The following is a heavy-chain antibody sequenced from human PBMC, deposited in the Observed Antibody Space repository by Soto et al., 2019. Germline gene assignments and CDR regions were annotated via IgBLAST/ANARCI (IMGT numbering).Heavy chain of an antibody. CDR1: GGSISSGGYY. CDR3: ARTTCYYGSCFDP. J-gene: IGHJ5*02. CDR2: IYHSGDT. D-gene: IGHD3-10*01. Sequence: SETLSLTCTVSGGSISSGGYYWSWIRQHPGKGLEWIGYIYHSGDTYYNPSLKSRVTISVDTSKNQFYLKLSSVTAADTAVYYCARTTCYYGSCFDPWDQGTLVTVSS. V-gene: IGHV4-31*03.